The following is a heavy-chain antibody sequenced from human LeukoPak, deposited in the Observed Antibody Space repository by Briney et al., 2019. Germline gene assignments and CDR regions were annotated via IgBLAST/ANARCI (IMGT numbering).Heavy chain of an antibody. V-gene: IGHV1-2*02. CDR2: INPNSGGT. J-gene: IGHJ4*02. Sequence: ASVKVSCKASGYTFTGYYMHWVRQAPGQGLEWMGWINPNSGGTNYAQKFQGRVTMTRDTSISTAYMELSRLRSDDTAVYYCARPHNWNDPLGYWGQGTLVTVSS. CDR3: ARPHNWNDPLGY. CDR1: GYTFTGYY. D-gene: IGHD1-20*01.